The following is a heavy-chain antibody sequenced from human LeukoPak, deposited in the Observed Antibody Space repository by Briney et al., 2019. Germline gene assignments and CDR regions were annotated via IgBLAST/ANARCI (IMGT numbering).Heavy chain of an antibody. CDR3: ARVWASRCTGNNCFGPYFYYYAMDV. CDR1: GYSFTSFA. J-gene: IGHJ6*02. Sequence: ASVKVSCKASGYSFTSFAIHWVRQAPGQRLEWLGWINAGYGDTKYSQKFQGRITITRDTSASTLYMELSSLRSEDTAVYYCARVWASRCTGNNCFGPYFYYYAMDVWGQGTTVTVSS. D-gene: IGHD2-8*02. CDR2: INAGYGDT. V-gene: IGHV1-3*01.